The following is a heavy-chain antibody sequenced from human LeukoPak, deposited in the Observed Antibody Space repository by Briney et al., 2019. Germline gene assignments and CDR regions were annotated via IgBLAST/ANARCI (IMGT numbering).Heavy chain of an antibody. J-gene: IGHJ4*02. D-gene: IGHD1-26*01. CDR3: AEDGMGV. V-gene: IGHV3-30*18. CDR1: GFTFSSYG. Sequence: GGSLRLSCAASGFTFSSYGMHWVRQAPGKGLEWVAVISYDGSNKYYADSVKGRFTISRDNSKNTLYLQMNSLRAEDTAVYYCAEDGMGVWGQGTLVTVSS. CDR2: ISYDGSNK.